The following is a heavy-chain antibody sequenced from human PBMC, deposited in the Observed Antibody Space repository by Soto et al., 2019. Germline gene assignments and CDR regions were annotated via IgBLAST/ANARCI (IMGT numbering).Heavy chain of an antibody. J-gene: IGHJ4*02. CDR2: MNPNSGNT. V-gene: IGHV1-8*01. Sequence: ASVKVSCKASGYTFTSYDINWVRQATGQGLEWMGWMNPNSGNTGYAQKFQGRVTMTRNTSISTAYMELSSLRSEDTAVYYCARDGRPDQRIDYWGQGTLVTVSS. CDR1: GYTFTSYD. CDR3: ARDGRPDQRIDY.